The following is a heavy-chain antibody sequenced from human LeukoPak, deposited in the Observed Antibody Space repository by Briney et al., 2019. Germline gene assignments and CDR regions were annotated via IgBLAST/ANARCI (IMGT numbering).Heavy chain of an antibody. Sequence: GASVKVSCKASGYTFTSYAMHWVRQAPGQRLEWMGWINAGNGNTKYSQKFQGRVTITRDTSASTVYMELSSLRPEDTAVYYCAREGVYYYDSSGYYDWFDPWGQGTLVTVSS. CDR2: INAGNGNT. CDR1: GYTFTSYA. CDR3: AREGVYYYDSSGYYDWFDP. D-gene: IGHD3-22*01. J-gene: IGHJ5*02. V-gene: IGHV1-3*01.